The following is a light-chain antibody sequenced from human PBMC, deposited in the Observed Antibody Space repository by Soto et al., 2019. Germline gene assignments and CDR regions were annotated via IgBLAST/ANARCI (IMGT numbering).Light chain of an antibody. Sequence: DIVMTQSPLSLPVTPGEPASISCRSSQSLLHSNGYTYLDWYLQKPGQSPQLLIYLGSNRASGVPDRFSGSGSGTDFTLKISRVEAEDVGVYYCMQALQTGTFGQGTKVEIK. CDR3: MQALQTGT. J-gene: IGKJ1*01. V-gene: IGKV2-28*01. CDR2: LGS. CDR1: QSLLHSNGYTY.